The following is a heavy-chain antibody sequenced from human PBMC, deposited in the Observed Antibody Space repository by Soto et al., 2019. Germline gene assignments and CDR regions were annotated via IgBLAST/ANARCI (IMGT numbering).Heavy chain of an antibody. CDR1: GYTFTSYD. V-gene: IGHV1-8*01. CDR2: MNPNSGNT. CDR3: ARTLDGDNVDY. Sequence: QVQLVQSGAEVKKPGASVKVSCKASGYTFTSYDINWVRQATGQGLEWMGWMNPNSGNTGYAQKFQGSVSMTRNTSITSAYMQLSSLRSEDMAVYYCARTLDGDNVDYWGQGTLVTVSS. D-gene: IGHD4-17*01. J-gene: IGHJ4*02.